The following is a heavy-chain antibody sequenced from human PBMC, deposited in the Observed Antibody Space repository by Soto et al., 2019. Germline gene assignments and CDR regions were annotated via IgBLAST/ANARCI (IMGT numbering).Heavy chain of an antibody. CDR2: IYYSGST. D-gene: IGHD1-7*01. CDR3: ARGRMLELRGGFDY. J-gene: IGHJ4*02. V-gene: IGHV4-31*03. Sequence: NPSETLSLTCTVSGGSISSGGYYWSWIRQHPGKGLEWIGYIYYSGSTYYNPSLKSRVTISVDTSKNQFSLKLSSVTAADTAVYYCARGRMLELRGGFDYWGQGTLVTVSS. CDR1: GGSISSGGYY.